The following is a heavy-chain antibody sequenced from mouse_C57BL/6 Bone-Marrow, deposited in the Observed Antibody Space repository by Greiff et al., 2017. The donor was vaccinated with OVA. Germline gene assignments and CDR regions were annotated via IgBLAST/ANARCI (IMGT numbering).Heavy chain of an antibody. CDR3: ARRGYYGSRDFDY. V-gene: IGHV1-59*01. Sequence: QVQLQQPGAELVRPGTSVKLSCKASGYTFTSYWMHWVKQRPGQGLEWIGVIDPSDSYTNYNQKFKGKATLTVDTTSSTAYMQLSSLTSEDSAVYYCARRGYYGSRDFDYWGQGTTLTVSS. J-gene: IGHJ2*01. CDR1: GYTFTSYW. CDR2: IDPSDSYT. D-gene: IGHD1-1*01.